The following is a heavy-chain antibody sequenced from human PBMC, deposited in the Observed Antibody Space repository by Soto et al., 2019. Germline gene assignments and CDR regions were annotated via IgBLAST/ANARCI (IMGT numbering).Heavy chain of an antibody. CDR1: GFTFSSYG. V-gene: IGHV3-33*01. CDR3: ARERCSSTSCYPPYYDYGMDV. CDR2: IWYDGSNK. J-gene: IGHJ6*02. D-gene: IGHD2-2*01. Sequence: QVQLVESGGGVVQPGRSLRLSCAASGFTFSSYGMLWVRQAPGKGLEWVAVIWYDGSNKYYADSVKGRFTISRDNSKNTLYLQMNSLRAEDTAVYYCARERCSSTSCYPPYYDYGMDVWGQGTTVTVSS.